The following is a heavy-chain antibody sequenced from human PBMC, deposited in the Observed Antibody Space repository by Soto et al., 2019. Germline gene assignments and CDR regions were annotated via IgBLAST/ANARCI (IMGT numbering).Heavy chain of an antibody. J-gene: IGHJ4*02. Sequence: SETLSLTCAVSGGSFTSNNLWTWVRQPPGQGLEWIGEIYRTGSTNYNPSLKSRVTISLDKSENQFSLKVTSLTAADTAVYYCASRDPGTSVDYWGQGTLVTVYS. CDR3: ASRDPGTSVDY. D-gene: IGHD1-7*01. CDR1: GGSFTSNNL. V-gene: IGHV4-4*02. CDR2: IYRTGST.